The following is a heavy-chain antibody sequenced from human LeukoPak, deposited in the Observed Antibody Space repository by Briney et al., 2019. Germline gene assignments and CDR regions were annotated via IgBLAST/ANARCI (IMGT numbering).Heavy chain of an antibody. CDR3: AREGVYDRSGHPGFDY. CDR2: INPNSGGT. CDR1: GYTFTGYY. V-gene: IGHV1-2*06. J-gene: IGHJ4*02. Sequence: ASVKVSCKASGYTFTGYYMHWVRQAPGQGLEWMGRINPNSGGTNYAQKFQGRVTMTRDTSISTAYMELSRLRSDDTAVYYCAREGVYDRSGHPGFDYWGQGTLVTVSS. D-gene: IGHD3-22*01.